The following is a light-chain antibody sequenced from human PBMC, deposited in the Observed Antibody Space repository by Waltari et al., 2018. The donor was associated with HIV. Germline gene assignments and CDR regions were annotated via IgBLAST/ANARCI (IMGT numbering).Light chain of an antibody. CDR3: QRYNSVPWT. V-gene: IGKV1-27*01. CDR2: ATS. J-gene: IGKJ1*01. CDR1: QDISNY. Sequence: EIQMTQSPSSLSASVGDGVNITCRASQDISNYLAWYQQKSGQVPKVLIYATSTLQSGVPSRFSGSGSGTDFTLTISSLQPEDVGSYFCQRYNSVPWTFGQGTKVEIK.